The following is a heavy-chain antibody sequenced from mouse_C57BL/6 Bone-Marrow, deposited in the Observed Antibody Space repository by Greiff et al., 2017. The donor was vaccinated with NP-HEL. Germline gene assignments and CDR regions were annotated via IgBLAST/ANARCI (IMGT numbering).Heavy chain of an antibody. D-gene: IGHD2-4*01. CDR1: GYTFTSYW. CDR2: IDPSDSYT. Sequence: QVQLQQPGAELVRPGTSVKLSCKASGYTFTSYWMHWVKQRPGQGLEWIGLIDPSDSYTNYNQKFKGKATLTVDTSSSTAYMQLSSLTSEDSAVYCCARGWDYEAYWGQGTLVTVSA. J-gene: IGHJ3*01. V-gene: IGHV1-59*01. CDR3: ARGWDYEAY.